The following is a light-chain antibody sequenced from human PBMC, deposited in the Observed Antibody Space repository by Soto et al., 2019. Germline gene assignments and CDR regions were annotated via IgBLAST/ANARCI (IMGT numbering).Light chain of an antibody. CDR3: QHYGRTPIT. Sequence: EIVLTQSPGTLSLSPGERATLSCRASPSVNSRLAWYQHIPGQAPRLLISGASSRYTGITDTFTGSGSAIEFALTISRLETEDFARYYFQHYGRTPITFGQGTRLEI. J-gene: IGKJ5*01. CDR2: GAS. V-gene: IGKV3-20*01. CDR1: PSVNSR.